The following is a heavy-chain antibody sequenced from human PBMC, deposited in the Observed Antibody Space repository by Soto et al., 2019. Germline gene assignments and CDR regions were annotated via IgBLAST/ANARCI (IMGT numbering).Heavy chain of an antibody. V-gene: IGHV1-46*01. CDR1: GYTFTSFY. D-gene: IGHD3-22*01. CDR2: INPRGVST. CDR3: ARGGGGHHDSSGFFGPPEYYYGMDV. Sequence: QVQLVQSGAEVKKPGASVKVSCKASGYTFTSFYIHWVRQAPGQGLEWMGIINPRGVSTMYAQNCQGRVTVTTDTFTTQVCMELGSLRSEAPAVYSCARGGGGHHDSSGFFGPPEYYYGMDVWGQGTTVTVSS. J-gene: IGHJ6*02.